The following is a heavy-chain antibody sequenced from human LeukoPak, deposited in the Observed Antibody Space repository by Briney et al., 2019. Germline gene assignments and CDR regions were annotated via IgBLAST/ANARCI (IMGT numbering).Heavy chain of an antibody. D-gene: IGHD5-18*01. J-gene: IGHJ4*02. CDR1: GFTFSSYA. V-gene: IGHV3-23*01. Sequence: GGSLRLSCAASGFTFSSYAMSWVRQAPGKGLKWVSAISGSGGSTYYADSVKGRFTISRDNSKNTLYLQMNSLRAEDTAVYYCAKAVWIQLWLGSIFDYWGQGTLVTVSS. CDR2: ISGSGGST. CDR3: AKAVWIQLWLGSIFDY.